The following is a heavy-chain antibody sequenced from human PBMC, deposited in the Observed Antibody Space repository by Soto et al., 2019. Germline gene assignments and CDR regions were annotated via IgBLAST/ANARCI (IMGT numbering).Heavy chain of an antibody. CDR3: ARDGVDRYGTPCFCVPRPDY. V-gene: IGHV1-18*01. Sequence: QVQLVQSGAEVKKPGASVKVSCKASGYTFTSYGISWVRQAPGQGLERMGWISAYNGNTNYAQKHQDRVTMTTDTSTSTAYMELRSLRSDDTAVYYCARDGVDRYGTPCFCVPRPDYWGQGTLVTVSS. J-gene: IGHJ4*02. D-gene: IGHD5-18*01. CDR2: ISAYNGNT. CDR1: GYTFTSYG.